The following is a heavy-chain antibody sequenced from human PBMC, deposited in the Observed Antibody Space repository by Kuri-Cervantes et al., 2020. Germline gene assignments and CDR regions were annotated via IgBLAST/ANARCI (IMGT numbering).Heavy chain of an antibody. Sequence: GGSLRLSCAASGFTFDDYGMTWVRQAPGKGLEWVSAISWNGGSTGYADSVKGRFTISRDNAKSSLYLQMNSLRAEDTALYYCARVAGYSFGSSHDDYWGQGTLVTVSS. J-gene: IGHJ4*02. CDR3: ARVAGYSFGSSHDDY. V-gene: IGHV3-20*04. CDR2: ISWNGGST. CDR1: GFTFDDYG. D-gene: IGHD5-18*01.